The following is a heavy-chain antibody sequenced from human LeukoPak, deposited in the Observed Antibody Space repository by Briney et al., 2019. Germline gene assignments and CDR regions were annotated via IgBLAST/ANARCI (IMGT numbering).Heavy chain of an antibody. D-gene: IGHD4-17*01. J-gene: IGHJ5*02. CDR3: ARLGDYGDYGVGEFDP. V-gene: IGHV5-51*01. Sequence: GESLKISCTGSGYSFTNYWIAWVRQMPGKGLEWMGIIHPSDSDTSYSPSFQGQVTISVDKSISIVYLQWSSLKASDTAMYYCARLGDYGDYGVGEFDPWGQGTLVTVSS. CDR1: GYSFTNYW. CDR2: IHPSDSDT.